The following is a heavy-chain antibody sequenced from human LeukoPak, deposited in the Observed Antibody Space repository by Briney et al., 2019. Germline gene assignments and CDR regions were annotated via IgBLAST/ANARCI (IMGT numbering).Heavy chain of an antibody. V-gene: IGHV4-61*02. D-gene: IGHD3-10*01. CDR3: AREIYYGSGSYSPFGY. CDR2: IYTSGST. Sequence: PSETLSLTCTVSGGSISSGSYYWSWIRQPAGKGLEWIGRIYTSGSTNYNPSLKSRVTMSVDTSKNQFSLKLSSVTAADTAVYYCAREIYYGSGSYSPFGYWGQGTLVTVSS. CDR1: GGSISSGSYY. J-gene: IGHJ4*02.